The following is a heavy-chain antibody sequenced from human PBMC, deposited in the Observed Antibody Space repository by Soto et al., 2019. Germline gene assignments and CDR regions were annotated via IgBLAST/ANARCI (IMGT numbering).Heavy chain of an antibody. CDR3: AKVPIAARHYYYCGMDV. CDR2: ISYDGSNK. J-gene: IGHJ6*02. V-gene: IGHV3-30*18. D-gene: IGHD6-6*01. Sequence: QVQLVESGGGVVQPGRSLRLSCAASGFTFSSYGMHWVRQAPGKGLEWVAVISYDGSNKYYADSVKGRFTISRDNSKNTLYLQMNSLRAEDMAVYYCAKVPIAARHYYYCGMDVWGQGTTVTVSS. CDR1: GFTFSSYG.